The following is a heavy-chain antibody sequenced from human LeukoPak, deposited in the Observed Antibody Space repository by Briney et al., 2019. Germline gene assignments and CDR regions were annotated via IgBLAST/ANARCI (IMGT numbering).Heavy chain of an antibody. CDR2: ISSSSSYI. CDR1: GFTFSSYS. V-gene: IGHV3-21*01. Sequence: GGSLRLSCAASGFTFSSYSMNWVRQAPGKGLEWVSSISSSSSYIYYADSVKGRFTISRDNAKNSLYLQMNSLRAEDTAVYYCARDFPYSSSWYPYYYYYYMDVWGKGTTVTVSS. CDR3: ARDFPYSSSWYPYYYYYYMDV. D-gene: IGHD6-13*01. J-gene: IGHJ6*03.